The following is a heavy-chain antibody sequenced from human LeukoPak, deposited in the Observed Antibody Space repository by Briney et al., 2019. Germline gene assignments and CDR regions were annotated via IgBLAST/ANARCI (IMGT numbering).Heavy chain of an antibody. CDR2: IYHSGST. Sequence: SGTLSLTRAVSGGSISSGNWWSWVRQPPGKGLEWIGEIYHSGSTNYNPSLKSRVTISVDKSKNQFSLKLSSVTAADTAVYYCASLSTYHGSGSYFWFDPWGQGTLVTVSS. CDR1: GGSISSGNW. D-gene: IGHD3-10*01. J-gene: IGHJ5*02. CDR3: ASLSTYHGSGSYFWFDP. V-gene: IGHV4-4*02.